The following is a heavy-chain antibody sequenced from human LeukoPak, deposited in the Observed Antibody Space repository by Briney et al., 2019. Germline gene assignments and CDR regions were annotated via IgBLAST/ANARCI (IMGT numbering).Heavy chain of an antibody. CDR1: GNTFTSYG. J-gene: IGHJ6*02. CDR3: ARGTVVNYYYGMDV. Sequence: VKVSCKASGNTFTSYGISWVRQAPGQGLEWMGWISAYNGNTNYAQKLQGRVTMTTDTSTSTAYMELRSLRSDDTAVYYCARGTVVNYYYGMDVWGQGTTVTVSS. V-gene: IGHV1-18*01. CDR2: ISAYNGNT. D-gene: IGHD2-15*01.